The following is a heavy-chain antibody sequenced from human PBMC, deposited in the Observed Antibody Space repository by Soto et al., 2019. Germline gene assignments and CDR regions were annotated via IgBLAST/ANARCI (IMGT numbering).Heavy chain of an antibody. J-gene: IGHJ4*02. D-gene: IGHD2-15*01. V-gene: IGHV3-23*01. CDR2: ISVSTIDT. CDR1: GFTFTSYA. CDR3: AKGLHVDCSDGACYS. Sequence: EVHLLESGGGSVQPGGSLRLSCEGSGFTFTSYAMSWVRQAPGKGLEWVSTISVSTIDTYYASSVRGRFTISRDNSKNPLYLQLSSRRAEDTAVYYCAKGLHVDCSDGACYSWGQGTLVPVS.